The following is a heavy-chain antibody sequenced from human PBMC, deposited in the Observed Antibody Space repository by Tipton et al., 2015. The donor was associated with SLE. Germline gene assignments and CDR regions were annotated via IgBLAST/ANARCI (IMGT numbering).Heavy chain of an antibody. J-gene: IGHJ4*02. D-gene: IGHD2-15*01. CDR3: AKDEGVALTD. CDR2: MKHDGSET. CDR1: GFRFSTYW. Sequence: SLRLSCAASGFRFSTYWMSWVRRAPGKGLEWVANMKHDGSETYYVDSVKGRFTISRDNSKNTLYLKINSLRAEDTAVYYCAKDEGVALTDWGQGTLVTVSS. V-gene: IGHV3-7*01.